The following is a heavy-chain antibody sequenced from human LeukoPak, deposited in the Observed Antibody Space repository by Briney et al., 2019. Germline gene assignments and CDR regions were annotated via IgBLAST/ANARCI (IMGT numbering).Heavy chain of an antibody. V-gene: IGHV3-48*01. J-gene: IGHJ4*02. CDR3: ARDSYSSSRNDY. Sequence: GESLRLSCAASGFTFSSYSMNWVRQAPGKGLQWLSNISRSSSTIYYADSVKGRFTISRDNAKNSLYLQMNSLRAEDTAVYYCARDSYSSSRNDYWGQGTLVTVSS. CDR1: GFTFSSYS. CDR2: ISRSSSTI. D-gene: IGHD6-13*01.